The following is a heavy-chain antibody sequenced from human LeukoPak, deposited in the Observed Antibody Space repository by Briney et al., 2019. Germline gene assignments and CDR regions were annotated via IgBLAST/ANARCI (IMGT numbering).Heavy chain of an antibody. CDR1: GYTFSDYW. V-gene: IGHV3-7*01. J-gene: IGHJ4*02. Sequence: GGSLRLSCAASGYTFSDYWMTWVRQAPEKGREGVSNIKQDGSEKYYVDSVRGRFTISRDNAKNSLFLQMNSLRVEDTAVYCARRGGSSSRRSPIDYWGQGTLVTVSS. D-gene: IGHD1-26*01. CDR2: IKQDGSEK. CDR3: ARRGGSSSRRSPIDY.